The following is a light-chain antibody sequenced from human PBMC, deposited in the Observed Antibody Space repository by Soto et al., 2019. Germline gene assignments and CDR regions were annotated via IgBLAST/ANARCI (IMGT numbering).Light chain of an antibody. CDR3: KQYYSYPPYT. J-gene: IGKJ2*01. CDR1: QSVSSY. V-gene: IGKV1-8*01. Sequence: TQSPATLSFSPGERATLSCRASQSVSSYLAWYQQKPGKAPKLLIYAASTLQSGVPSRFSGSRSGTDFTLTNRRLLSEAFATYYCKQYYSYPPYTFGQGTKLEIK. CDR2: AAS.